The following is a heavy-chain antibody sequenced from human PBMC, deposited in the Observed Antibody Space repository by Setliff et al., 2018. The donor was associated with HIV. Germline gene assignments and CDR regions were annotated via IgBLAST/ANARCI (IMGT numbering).Heavy chain of an antibody. D-gene: IGHD6-13*01. Sequence: GASVKVSCKISGYTLTELSIHWVRQAPGKGFEWMANFDPEDGETFYAQKFQGRLTMTEDTSTDTAYMELSSLRSDDTAMYYCATDPGYSSTWYSESFQHWGQGTVVTVSS. CDR1: GYTLTELS. CDR3: ATDPGYSSTWYSESFQH. J-gene: IGHJ1*01. V-gene: IGHV1-24*01. CDR2: FDPEDGET.